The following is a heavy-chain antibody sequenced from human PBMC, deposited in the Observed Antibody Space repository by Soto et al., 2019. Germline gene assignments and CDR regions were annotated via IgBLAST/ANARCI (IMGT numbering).Heavy chain of an antibody. CDR3: ARDQSYYDSSGYYF. CDR1: AYTFTGYY. Sequence: SVKVSCKASAYTFTGYYMHWVRQAPGQGLEWMGWINPNSGGTNYAQKFQGRVTMTRDTSISTAYMELSRLRSDDTAVYYCARDQSYYDSSGYYFWGQGTLVTVSS. V-gene: IGHV1-2*02. CDR2: INPNSGGT. D-gene: IGHD3-22*01. J-gene: IGHJ4*02.